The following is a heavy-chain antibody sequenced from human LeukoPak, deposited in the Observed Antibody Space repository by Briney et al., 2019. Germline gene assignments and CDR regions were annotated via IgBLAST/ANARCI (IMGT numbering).Heavy chain of an antibody. D-gene: IGHD6-6*01. J-gene: IGHJ4*02. Sequence: LSLTCTVSGGSISSSSYYWGWIRQPPGKGLEWVAVISDDGNNKDQADSVKGRFTLFRDNSKNTLYLQMNSLRTEDTAVYYCARDRFYSIAALQGFDFWGQGTLVTVSS. CDR3: ARDRFYSIAALQGFDF. CDR2: ISDDGNNK. V-gene: IGHV3-30*03. CDR1: GGSISSSS.